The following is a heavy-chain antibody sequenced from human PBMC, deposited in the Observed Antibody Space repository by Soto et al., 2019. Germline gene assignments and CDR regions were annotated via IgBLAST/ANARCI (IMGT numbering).Heavy chain of an antibody. CDR3: TGYLTHSKKNDYYGMDV. CDR1: GGSISSGDYY. CDR2: IYYSGST. V-gene: IGHV4-30-4*01. J-gene: IGHJ6*02. Sequence: QVQLQESGPGLVKPSQTLSLTCTVSGGSISSGDYYWSWIRQPPGKGLEWIGYIYYSGSTYYNPSLKSRVTISVDTSKNQFSLKLSSVTAADTAVYYCTGYLTHSKKNDYYGMDVWGQGTTVTVSS. D-gene: IGHD3-9*01.